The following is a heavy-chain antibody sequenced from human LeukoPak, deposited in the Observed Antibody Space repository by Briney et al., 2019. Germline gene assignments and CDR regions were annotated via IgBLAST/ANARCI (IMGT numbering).Heavy chain of an antibody. CDR2: INPNSGGT. D-gene: IGHD5-18*01. J-gene: IGHJ6*03. V-gene: IGHV1-2*06. Sequence: ASVKVSCKASGYTFTGYYMHWVRQAPGQGLEWMGRINPNSGGTNYAQKFQGRVTMTRDTSISTAYMELSRLRSDDTAVYYCARGTAMPLYYYYVDVWGKGTTVTVSS. CDR1: GYTFTGYY. CDR3: ARGTAMPLYYYYVDV.